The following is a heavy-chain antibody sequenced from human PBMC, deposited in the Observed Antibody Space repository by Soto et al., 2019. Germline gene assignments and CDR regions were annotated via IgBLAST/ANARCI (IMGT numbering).Heavy chain of an antibody. J-gene: IGHJ5*02. CDR2: ISGSGSST. V-gene: IGHV3-23*01. Sequence: EVQLLESGGGLVQPGGSLRLSCAASGFTFSSYAMSWVRQAPGKGLEWVSAISGSGSSTYYADSVKGRFTISRDNSKNTLYLQMNSLRAEDTAVYYCAKSPRGIALAGIDWFDPWGQGTLVTVSS. CDR1: GFTFSSYA. CDR3: AKSPRGIALAGIDWFDP. D-gene: IGHD6-19*01.